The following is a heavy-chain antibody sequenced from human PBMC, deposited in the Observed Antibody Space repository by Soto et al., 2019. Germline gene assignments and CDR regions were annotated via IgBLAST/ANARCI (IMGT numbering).Heavy chain of an antibody. CDR3: ARDRASHFWSGHYTDDYGMDV. CDR1: GGTFSSYA. D-gene: IGHD3-3*02. J-gene: IGHJ6*02. V-gene: IGHV1-69*06. Sequence: SVKVSCKASGGTFSSYAISWVRQAPGQGLEWMGGIIPIFGTANYAQKFQGRVTITADKSTSTAYMELSSLRSEDTAVYDCARDRASHFWSGHYTDDYGMDVWG. CDR2: IIPIFGTA.